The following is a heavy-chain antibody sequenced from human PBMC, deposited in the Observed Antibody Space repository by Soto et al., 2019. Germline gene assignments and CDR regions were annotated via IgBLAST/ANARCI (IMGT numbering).Heavy chain of an antibody. D-gene: IGHD5-12*01. CDR1: GFTFSSYG. CDR2: ISYDGSNK. CDR3: AKGRGGYADYGMDV. J-gene: IGHJ6*02. Sequence: GGSLILSCAASGFTFSSYGMHWVRQAPGKGLEWVAVISYDGSNKYYADSVKGRFTISRDNSKNTLYLQMNSLRAEDTAVYYCAKGRGGYADYGMDVWGQGTTVTVSS. V-gene: IGHV3-30*18.